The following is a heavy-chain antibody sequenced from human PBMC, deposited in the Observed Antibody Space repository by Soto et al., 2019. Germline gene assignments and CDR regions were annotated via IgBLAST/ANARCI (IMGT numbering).Heavy chain of an antibody. CDR3: ARGGGKGSSWYGAYYYGMDV. Sequence: ASVKVSCKVSGYTLTELSMHWVRQAPGKGLEWMGGFDPEDGETIYAQKFQGRVTMTEDTSASTAYMELSSLRSEDTAVYYCARGGGKGSSWYGAYYYGMDVWGQGTTVTVSS. J-gene: IGHJ6*02. D-gene: IGHD6-13*01. V-gene: IGHV1-24*01. CDR1: GYTLTELS. CDR2: FDPEDGET.